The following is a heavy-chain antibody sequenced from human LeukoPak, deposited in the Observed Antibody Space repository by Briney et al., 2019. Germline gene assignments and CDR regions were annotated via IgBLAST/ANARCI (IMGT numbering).Heavy chain of an antibody. CDR1: GYTLTELS. J-gene: IGHJ4*02. Sequence: ASVKVSCKVSGYTLTELSMHWVRQAPGKGLEWMGGFDPEDGETIYAQKFQGRVTMTEDTSTDTAYMELSSLRSEDTAGYYCATVGYCSGGSCHDLDYWGQGTLVTVSS. CDR3: ATVGYCSGGSCHDLDY. CDR2: FDPEDGET. V-gene: IGHV1-24*01. D-gene: IGHD2-15*01.